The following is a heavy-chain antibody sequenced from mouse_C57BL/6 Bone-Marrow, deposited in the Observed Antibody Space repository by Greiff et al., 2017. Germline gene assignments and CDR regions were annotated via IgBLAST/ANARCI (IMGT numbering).Heavy chain of an antibody. CDR1: GFAFSSSA. CDR2: ISDGGSYT. J-gene: IGHJ4*01. CDR3: AGGEYYCAVDY. Sequence: EVLLVESGGGLVKPGGSLKLSCAASGFAFSSSAMSWVRQTPEKRLEWVATISDGGSYTYSPGNVKGRFTLSRDNAMNNLYLQMSHLKSEDTALFYWAGGEYYCAVDYWGQGTSVTVSS. V-gene: IGHV5-4*01.